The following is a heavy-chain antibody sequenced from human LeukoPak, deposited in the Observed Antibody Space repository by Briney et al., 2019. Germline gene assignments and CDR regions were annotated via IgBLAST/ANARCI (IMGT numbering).Heavy chain of an antibody. CDR3: AKGGYYDFWSGYSIHNY. V-gene: IGHV3-23*01. Sequence: GGSLRLSCAASGFTFSSYAMSWVCQAPGKGLEWVSAISGSGGSTYYADSVKGRFTISRDNSKNTLYLQMNSLRAEDTAVYYCAKGGYYDFWSGYSIHNYWGQGTLVTVSS. D-gene: IGHD3-3*01. CDR1: GFTFSSYA. J-gene: IGHJ4*02. CDR2: ISGSGGST.